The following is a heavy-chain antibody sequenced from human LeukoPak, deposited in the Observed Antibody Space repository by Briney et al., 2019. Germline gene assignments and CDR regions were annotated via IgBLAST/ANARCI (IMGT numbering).Heavy chain of an antibody. D-gene: IGHD3-3*01. Sequence: GRSLRLSCAASGFAFSSYAMQWVRQAPGKGLEWVAIITYDGSSQFYADSVKGRFTISRDNSKNTLYLQMNSLRPEDTAIYYCAREKRSGYYPGYWGQGTLVTVSS. J-gene: IGHJ4*02. CDR2: ITYDGSSQ. CDR1: GFAFSSYA. V-gene: IGHV3-30-3*01. CDR3: AREKRSGYYPGY.